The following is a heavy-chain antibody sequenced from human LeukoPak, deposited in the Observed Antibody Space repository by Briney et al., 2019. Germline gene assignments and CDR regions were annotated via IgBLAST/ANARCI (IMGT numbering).Heavy chain of an antibody. CDR2: IYYSGSS. J-gene: IGHJ1*01. CDR1: GDSINSYY. Sequence: PSETLSLTCTVSGDSINSYYWSWIRQSSGKGLEWIGSIYYSGSSNYNLSFRSRVTISLDASKSRLSLKLNSVTSADTAVYYCAGGGSSGYNYIWGQGTLVTVST. CDR3: AGGGSSGYNYI. D-gene: IGHD5-12*01. V-gene: IGHV4-59*13.